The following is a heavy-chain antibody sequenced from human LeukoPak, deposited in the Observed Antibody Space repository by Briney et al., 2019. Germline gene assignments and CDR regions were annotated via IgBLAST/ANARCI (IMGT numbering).Heavy chain of an antibody. J-gene: IGHJ4*02. Sequence: SETLSLTCAVYGGSSSGYYWSWIRQPAGKGLEWIGRIHTSGSTNYSPSLKSRVTISVDTSKNQFSLKLSSVTAADTAVYYCAREIGGYTYGYVPREVSYYFDYWGQGTLVTVSS. CDR1: GGSSSGYY. CDR2: IHTSGST. V-gene: IGHV4-4*07. CDR3: AREIGGYTYGYVPREVSYYFDY. D-gene: IGHD5-18*01.